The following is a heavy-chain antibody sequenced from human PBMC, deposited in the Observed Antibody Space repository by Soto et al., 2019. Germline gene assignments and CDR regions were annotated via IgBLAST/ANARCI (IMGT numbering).Heavy chain of an antibody. D-gene: IGHD2-8*01. Sequence: PSETLSLTCSVSGASVSSGSYYWSWIRQPPGKGLEWIGYIYYSGSTDYNTSLKSRVTTSLDTSKNQFSLNLRSVSAADTAVYFCARQRNGDPTFFDFWGQGTLVTVSS. CDR1: GASVSSGSYY. V-gene: IGHV4-61*01. CDR3: ARQRNGDPTFFDF. J-gene: IGHJ4*02. CDR2: IYYSGST.